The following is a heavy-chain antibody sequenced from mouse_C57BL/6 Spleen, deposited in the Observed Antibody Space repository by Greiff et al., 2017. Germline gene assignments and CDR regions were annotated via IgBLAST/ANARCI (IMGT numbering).Heavy chain of an antibody. D-gene: IGHD2-5*01. CDR1: GYTFNSYW. CDR3: ARGGYYSNEFAY. Sequence: QVQLQQPGAELVMPGASVKLSCKASGYTFNSYWMHWVKQRPGQGLAWIGEIDPSDSYTNYNQKFKGKSTLTVDKSSSTAYMQLSSLTSEDSAVYYCARGGYYSNEFAYWGQGTLVTVSA. J-gene: IGHJ3*01. CDR2: IDPSDSYT. V-gene: IGHV1-69*01.